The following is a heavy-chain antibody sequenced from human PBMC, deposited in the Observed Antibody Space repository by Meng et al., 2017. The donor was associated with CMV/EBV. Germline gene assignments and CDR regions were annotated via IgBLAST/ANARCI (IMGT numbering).Heavy chain of an antibody. CDR2: IRYDGSNK. CDR3: AKDFYDFWSAYLIDYYYYYGMDV. J-gene: IGHJ6*02. CDR1: GFTFSSYG. D-gene: IGHD3-3*01. V-gene: IGHV3-30*02. Sequence: GESLKISCAASGFTFSSYGMHWVRQAPGKGLEWVAFIRYDGSNKYYADSVKGRFTISRDNSKNTLYLQRNSLRAEDTAVYYCAKDFYDFWSAYLIDYYYYYGMDVWGQGTTVTVSS.